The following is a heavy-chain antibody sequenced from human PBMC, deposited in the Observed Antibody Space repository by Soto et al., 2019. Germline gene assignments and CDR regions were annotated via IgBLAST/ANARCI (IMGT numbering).Heavy chain of an antibody. CDR1: GYTLTELC. D-gene: IGHD3-10*01. CDR2: FDPEDGET. V-gene: IGHV1-24*01. Sequence: GASVKVSCKVSGYTLTELCMHWVRQAPGKGLEWMGGFDPEDGETIYAQKFQGRVTMTEDTSTDTAYMELSSLRSEDTAVYYCATGARITMVRGVIAFDYWGQGTLVTVYS. CDR3: ATGARITMVRGVIAFDY. J-gene: IGHJ4*02.